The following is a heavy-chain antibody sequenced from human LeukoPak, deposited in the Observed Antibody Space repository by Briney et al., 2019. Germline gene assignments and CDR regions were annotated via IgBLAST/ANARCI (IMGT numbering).Heavy chain of an antibody. D-gene: IGHD2-2*02. CDR2: IGAYNGNT. Sequence: ASVKVSCKASGYTFTSYGISWVRQAPGQGLEWMGWIGAYNGNTNYAQKLQGRVTMTTDTSTSTAYMELRSLRSDDTAVYYCARDLVNNLGYCSTTSCYRYFDYWGQGTLVTVSS. V-gene: IGHV1-18*01. CDR3: ARDLVNNLGYCSTTSCYRYFDY. CDR1: GYTFTSYG. J-gene: IGHJ4*02.